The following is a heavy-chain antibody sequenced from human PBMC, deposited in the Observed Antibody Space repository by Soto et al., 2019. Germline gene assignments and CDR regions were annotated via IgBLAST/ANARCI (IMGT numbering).Heavy chain of an antibody. J-gene: IGHJ6*02. V-gene: IGHV3-30-3*01. D-gene: IGHD6-19*01. CDR2: ISYDGSNK. CDR3: ARSAGWAVALGWGYYGMDV. Sequence: PVGSLRLSCAASGFTFSSYAMHWVRQAPGKGLEWVAVISYDGSNKYYADSVKGRFTISRDNSKNTLYLQMNSLRAEDTAVYYCARSAGWAVALGWGYYGMDVWGQGTTVTVSS. CDR1: GFTFSSYA.